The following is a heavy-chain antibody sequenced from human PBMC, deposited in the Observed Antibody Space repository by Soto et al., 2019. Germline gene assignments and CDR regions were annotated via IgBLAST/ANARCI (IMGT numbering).Heavy chain of an antibody. CDR1: GYTFTSYG. Sequence: ASVKVSCKASGYTFTSYGISWVRQAPGQGLEWMGWISAYNGNTNYAQKLQGRVTMTTDTSTSTAYMELRSLRSDDTAVHYCARVGSSSWYSYYYGMDVWGQGTTVIVSS. CDR3: ARVGSSSWYSYYYGMDV. J-gene: IGHJ6*02. V-gene: IGHV1-18*04. CDR2: ISAYNGNT. D-gene: IGHD6-13*01.